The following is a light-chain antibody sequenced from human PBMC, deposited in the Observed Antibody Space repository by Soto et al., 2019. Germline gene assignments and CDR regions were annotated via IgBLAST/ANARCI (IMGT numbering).Light chain of an antibody. CDR2: DAS. Sequence: IVFTQSPGTLSLSPGARATLSCRASQSVSYYLAWYQQKPGQAPRLLVYDASNRATGIPARFSGSGSGTDFSLTISSLQSEDFAVYYCQQYDDWPTWTFGPGTQVDI. CDR1: QSVSYY. V-gene: IGKV3D-15*01. CDR3: QQYDDWPTWT. J-gene: IGKJ1*01.